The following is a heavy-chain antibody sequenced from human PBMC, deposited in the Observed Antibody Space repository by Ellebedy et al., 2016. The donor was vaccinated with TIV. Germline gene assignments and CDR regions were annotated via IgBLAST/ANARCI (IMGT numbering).Heavy chain of an antibody. Sequence: GGSLRLXXAASGFTFSDYYMSWIRQAPGKGLEWVSYISSSGSTIYYADSVKGRFTISRDNAKNSLYLQMNSLRAEDTAVYYCVNYVWGSYRSDYWGQGTLVTVSS. D-gene: IGHD3-16*02. CDR1: GFTFSDYY. V-gene: IGHV3-11*01. CDR3: VNYVWGSYRSDY. CDR2: ISSSGSTI. J-gene: IGHJ4*02.